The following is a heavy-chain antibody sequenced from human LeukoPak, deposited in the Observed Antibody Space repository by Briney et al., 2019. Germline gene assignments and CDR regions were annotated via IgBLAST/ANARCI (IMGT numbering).Heavy chain of an antibody. CDR3: ARFVVVAATRRSYYFDY. Sequence: SETLSLTCTVSGGSVSSGSYYWSWIRQPPGTGLEWIGYIYYSGSTNYNPSLKSRVTISVDTSKNQFSLKLSSVTAADTAVYYCARFVVVAATRRSYYFDYWGRGTLVTVSS. D-gene: IGHD2-15*01. V-gene: IGHV4-61*01. CDR1: GGSVSSGSYY. J-gene: IGHJ4*02. CDR2: IYYSGST.